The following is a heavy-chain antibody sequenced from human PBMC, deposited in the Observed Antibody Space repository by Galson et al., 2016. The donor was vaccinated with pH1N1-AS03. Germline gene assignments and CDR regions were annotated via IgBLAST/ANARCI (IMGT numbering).Heavy chain of an antibody. CDR3: ARTNYYHSSGDY. CDR1: GYTFTNYA. CDR2: INADNTDT. D-gene: IGHD3-22*01. Sequence: SVKVSCKASGYTFTNYAVHWVRQAPGQRLEWMGWINADNTDTKYSQKFQDRVTITRDTFATTAYMDLSSLRSEDTAVYYCARTNYYHSSGDYWGQGTLVTVSS. V-gene: IGHV1-3*01. J-gene: IGHJ4*02.